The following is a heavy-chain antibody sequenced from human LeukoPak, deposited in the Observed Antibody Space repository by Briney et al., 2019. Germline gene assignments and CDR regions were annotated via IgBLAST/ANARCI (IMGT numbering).Heavy chain of an antibody. CDR2: INWNGGNT. V-gene: IGHV3-20*04. D-gene: IGHD5-12*01. CDR1: GFTFDDYG. CDR3: ARAYSGYENYYYYYYMDV. J-gene: IGHJ6*03. Sequence: GGSLRLSCAASGFTFDDYGMSWVRHAPGKGLEWVSGINWNGGNTGYADSVKGRFTISRDNAKNSLYLQMNSLRAEDTALYYCARAYSGYENYYYYYYMDVWGKGTTVTVSS.